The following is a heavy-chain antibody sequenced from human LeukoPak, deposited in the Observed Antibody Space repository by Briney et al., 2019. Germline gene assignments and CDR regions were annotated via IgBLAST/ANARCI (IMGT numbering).Heavy chain of an antibody. CDR3: TTDPYDFWSGSGRAGFDI. D-gene: IGHD3-3*01. V-gene: IGHV3-21*01. CDR2: VSSSGTKI. Sequence: GGSLRLSCAASGFTFSGHAMNWVRQAPGKGLEWVSSVSSSGTKIFYADSVRGRFTISRDNAKNSLYLQMNSLRAEDTAVYYCTTDPYDFWSGSGRAGFDIWGQGTMVTVSS. J-gene: IGHJ3*02. CDR1: GFTFSGHA.